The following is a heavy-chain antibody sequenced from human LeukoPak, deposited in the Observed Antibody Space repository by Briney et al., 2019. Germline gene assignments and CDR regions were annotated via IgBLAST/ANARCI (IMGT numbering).Heavy chain of an antibody. J-gene: IGHJ5*02. CDR3: ATGGSTRAYWGLRGHWFDP. D-gene: IGHD4-17*01. CDR2: IYHSGST. CDR1: GYSISSGYY. Sequence: SETLSLTCTVSGYSISSGYYWGWIRQPPGKGLEWIGSIYHSGSTYYNPSLKSRVTISVDTSKNQFSLKLSSVTAADTAVYYCATGGSTRAYWGLRGHWFDPWGQGALVTVSS. V-gene: IGHV4-38-2*02.